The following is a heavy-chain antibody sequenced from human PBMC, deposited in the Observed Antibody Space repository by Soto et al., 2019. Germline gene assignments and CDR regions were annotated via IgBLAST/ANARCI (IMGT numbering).Heavy chain of an antibody. CDR3: ARKGFGSWSYYYYYGMDV. Sequence: GGSLTLSCAASGFTISSYWLSRVRQAPGKGLEWVANIKQDGSEKYYVDSVKGRFTISRDNAKNSLYLQMNSLRAEDTAVYYCARKGFGSWSYYYYYGMDVWGQGTTVTVSS. CDR1: GFTISSYW. CDR2: IKQDGSEK. D-gene: IGHD6-13*01. V-gene: IGHV3-7*01. J-gene: IGHJ6*02.